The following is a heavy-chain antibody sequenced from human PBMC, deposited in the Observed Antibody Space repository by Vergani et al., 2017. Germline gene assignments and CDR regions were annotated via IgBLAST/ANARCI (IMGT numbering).Heavy chain of an antibody. J-gene: IGHJ4*02. CDR3: ARIPWPYGSGSFDY. V-gene: IGHV5-51*01. CDR1: GYSFTNYW. D-gene: IGHD3-10*01. CDR2: IHPADSDT. Sequence: EVQLVQSGAEVKKPGESLKISCQISGYSFTNYWIGWVRQMPGKGLEWMGIIHPADSDTRYSPSFQGQVTISVDKSISTAYLQRSSLRASDSAMYYCARIPWPYGSGSFDYWGQGTLVTVPS.